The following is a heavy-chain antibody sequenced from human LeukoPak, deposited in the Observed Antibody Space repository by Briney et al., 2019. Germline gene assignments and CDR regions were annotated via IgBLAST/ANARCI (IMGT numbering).Heavy chain of an antibody. CDR3: ARDRLGDYDHSGYYDK. V-gene: IGHV3-11*01. J-gene: IGHJ4*02. D-gene: IGHD3-22*01. CDR2: ICDSGRTI. Sequence: GGSLRLSCAASGFTFSDYYMSWIRQAPGKGLEWVSYICDSGRTIYYADSVKGRFTISRDNAKNSVYLQMNNLRAEDTAVYYSARDRLGDYDHSGYYDKWGQGTLVTVSS. CDR1: GFTFSDYY.